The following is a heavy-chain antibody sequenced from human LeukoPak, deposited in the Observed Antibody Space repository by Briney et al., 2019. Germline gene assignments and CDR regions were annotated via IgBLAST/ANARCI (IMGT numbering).Heavy chain of an antibody. V-gene: IGHV3-30*02. J-gene: IGHJ4*02. D-gene: IGHD6-19*01. CDR3: AKDIGSGWDQFDY. CDR2: IRYDGSNK. Sequence: PGGSLRLSCAASGFTFSSYGMHWVRQAPGKGLEWVAFIRYDGSNKYYADSVKGRFTISRDNAKNSLYLQMNSLRAEDTALYYCAKDIGSGWDQFDYWGQGTLVTVSS. CDR1: GFTFSSYG.